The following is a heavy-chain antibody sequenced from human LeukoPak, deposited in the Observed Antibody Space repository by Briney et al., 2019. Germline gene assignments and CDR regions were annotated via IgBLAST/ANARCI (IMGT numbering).Heavy chain of an antibody. Sequence: PSETLSLTCTVSGGSISSYYWSWIRQPAGKGLEWIGRIYTSGSTNYNPSLKSRVTMSVDTSKNQFSLKLSSVTAADTAVYYCARTPRIQLWLPFDYWGQGTLVTVSS. CDR3: ARTPRIQLWLPFDY. V-gene: IGHV4-4*07. J-gene: IGHJ4*02. CDR1: GGSISSYY. CDR2: IYTSGST. D-gene: IGHD5-18*01.